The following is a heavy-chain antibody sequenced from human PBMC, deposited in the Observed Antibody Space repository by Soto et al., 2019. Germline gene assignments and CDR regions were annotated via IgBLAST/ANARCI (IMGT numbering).Heavy chain of an antibody. CDR2: INHSGSA. CDR1: GGSFSGYY. D-gene: IGHD5-18*01. V-gene: IGHV4-34*01. J-gene: IGHJ4*02. Sequence: SETLSLTCAVYGGSFSGYYWSGIRQPPGKGLEWIGEINHSGSANYNPSLKSRVTISVDTSKNQFSLKLSSVTAADTAVYYCARGGDVDTAMVTVYDYWGQGTLVTVSS. CDR3: ARGGDVDTAMVTVYDY.